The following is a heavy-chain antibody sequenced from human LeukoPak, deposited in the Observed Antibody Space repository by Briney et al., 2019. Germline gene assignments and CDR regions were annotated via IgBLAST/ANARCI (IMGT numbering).Heavy chain of an antibody. Sequence: GGSLRLSCTVSGFPLSSYWMHWVRQAPGKGLEWVSRIDEKGGVRTYADSVKGRFTVSRDNAKQTVYLQMNNLEVGDTAIYYCVRDLILVWTPGDDFDFWGQGTLVTVFS. CDR2: IDEKGGVR. D-gene: IGHD3-16*01. V-gene: IGHV3-74*01. J-gene: IGHJ4*02. CDR1: GFPLSSYW. CDR3: VRDLILVWTPGDDFDF.